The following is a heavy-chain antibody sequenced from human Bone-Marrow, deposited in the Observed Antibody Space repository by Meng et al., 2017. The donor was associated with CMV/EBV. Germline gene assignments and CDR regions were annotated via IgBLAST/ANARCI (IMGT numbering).Heavy chain of an antibody. V-gene: IGHV4-34*01. CDR1: GGSFSGYY. CDR2: INHSGST. D-gene: IGHD2-2*02. J-gene: IGHJ5*02. Sequence: SETSLTCAVYGGSFSGYYWSWIRQPPGKGLEWIGEINHSGSTNYNPSLKSRVTISVDTSKNQFSLKLSSVTAADTDVYYCAREGYCSSTSCYTNWFDPWGQGTLVTVSS. CDR3: AREGYCSSTSCYTNWFDP.